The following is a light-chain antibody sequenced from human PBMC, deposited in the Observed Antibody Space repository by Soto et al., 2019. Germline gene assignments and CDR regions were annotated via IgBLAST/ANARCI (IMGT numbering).Light chain of an antibody. CDR3: EQYNSYSGT. CDR1: QSINNW. Sequence: ESPMKKSPSTLSGAVKERSSRRWRASQSINNWLAWYQQKPGKAPKFLIYDASNLESGVPSRFSGSASGTEFTLTCSSLQPDDFATYYCEQYNSYSGTFGQGTKVDIK. V-gene: IGKV1-5*01. J-gene: IGKJ1*01. CDR2: DAS.